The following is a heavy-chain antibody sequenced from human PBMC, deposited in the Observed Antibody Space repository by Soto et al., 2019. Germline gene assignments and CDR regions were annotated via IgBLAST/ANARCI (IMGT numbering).Heavy chain of an antibody. D-gene: IGHD6-13*01. CDR2: IYYSGST. CDR1: GGSISSSSYY. J-gene: IGHJ6*02. Sequence: QLQLQESGPGLVKPSETLSLTCTVSGGSISSSSYYWGWIRQPPGKGLEWIGSIYYSGSTYYNPSLKSRVTISVDTSKNQFSLKLSSVTAADTAVYYCAILPSSSWSYYYYGMDVWGQGTTVTVSS. CDR3: AILPSSSWSYYYYGMDV. V-gene: IGHV4-39*01.